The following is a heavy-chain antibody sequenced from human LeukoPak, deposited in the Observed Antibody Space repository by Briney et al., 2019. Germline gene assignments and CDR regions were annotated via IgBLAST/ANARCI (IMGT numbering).Heavy chain of an antibody. D-gene: IGHD1-1*01. V-gene: IGHV4-4*09. Sequence: PSETLSLTCTVSGGSISSYYWSWIQQPQGKGLEWIGYIYTSGSTNYNPSLKSRVTISVDTSKNQFSLKLSSVTAADTAVYYCARLTYKSGWFDPWGQGTLVTVSS. J-gene: IGHJ5*02. CDR2: IYTSGST. CDR3: ARLTYKSGWFDP. CDR1: GGSISSYY.